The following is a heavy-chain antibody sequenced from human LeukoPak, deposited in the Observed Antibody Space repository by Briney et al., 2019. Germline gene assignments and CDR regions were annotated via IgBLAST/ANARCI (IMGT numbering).Heavy chain of an antibody. Sequence: GGSLRLSCAASGFVFSNAWMSWVRQAPGKGLEWVGCIKSKTDGGTTDYAAPVKGRFTISRDDSKNTLYLQMNSLKTEDTAVYYCTTELYQLLSYYFDYWGQGTLVTVSS. D-gene: IGHD2-2*01. CDR3: TTELYQLLSYYFDY. CDR2: IKSKTDGGTT. V-gene: IGHV3-15*01. J-gene: IGHJ4*02. CDR1: GFVFSNAW.